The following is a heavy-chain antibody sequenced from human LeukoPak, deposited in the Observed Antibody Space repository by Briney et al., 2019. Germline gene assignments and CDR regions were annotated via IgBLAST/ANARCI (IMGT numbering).Heavy chain of an antibody. D-gene: IGHD1-26*01. CDR3: ASGGPSGSYYIY. V-gene: IGHV1-69*04. CDR2: IIPILGIA. CDR1: GGTFSSYA. Sequence: GASVKVSCKASGGTFSSYAISWVRQAPGQGLEWMGRIIPILGIANYAQKLQGGVTITADKTTSTAYMELSSLRSEDTAVYYCASGGPSGSYYIYWGQGTLVTVSS. J-gene: IGHJ4*02.